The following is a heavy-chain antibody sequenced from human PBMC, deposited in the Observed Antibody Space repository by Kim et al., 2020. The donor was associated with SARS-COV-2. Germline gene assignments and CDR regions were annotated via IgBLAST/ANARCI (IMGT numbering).Heavy chain of an antibody. CDR1: GFTFSSYA. V-gene: IGHV3-23*01. CDR3: AKSPGFLEWLSETNYFDY. D-gene: IGHD3-3*01. J-gene: IGHJ4*02. CDR2: ISGSGGST. Sequence: GGSLRLSCAASGFTFSSYAMSWVRQAPGKGLEWVSAISGSGGSTYYADSVKGRFTISRDNSKNTLYLQMNSLRAEDTAVYYCAKSPGFLEWLSETNYFDYWGQGTLVTVSS.